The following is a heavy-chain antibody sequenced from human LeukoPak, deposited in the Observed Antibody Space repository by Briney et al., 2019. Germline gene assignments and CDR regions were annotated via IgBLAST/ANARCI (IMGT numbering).Heavy chain of an antibody. CDR3: ARQDLLLECFDP. V-gene: IGHV1-2*02. Sequence: ASVKVSCKASGYTFTGYYMHWVRQAPGQGLEWMGWINPNSGGTNYAQKFQGRVTMTRDTSISTAYMELSRLRSDDTAVYYCARQDLLLECFDPWGQGTLVTVSS. CDR2: INPNSGGT. D-gene: IGHD2-15*01. CDR1: GYTFTGYY. J-gene: IGHJ5*02.